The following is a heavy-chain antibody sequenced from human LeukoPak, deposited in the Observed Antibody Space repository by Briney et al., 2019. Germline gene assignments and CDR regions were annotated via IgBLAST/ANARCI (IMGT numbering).Heavy chain of an antibody. J-gene: IGHJ4*02. CDR1: GGSISSSSYY. V-gene: IGHV4-39*01. D-gene: IGHD3-22*01. CDR2: IYYSGST. CDR3: AIRGSGYLRWGQGY. Sequence: SETLSLTCTVSGGSISSSSYYWGWIRQPPGKGLEWIGSIYYSGSTYYNPSLKSRVTISVDTSKNQFSLKLSSVTAADTAVYYCAIRGSGYLRWGQGYWGQGTLVTVSS.